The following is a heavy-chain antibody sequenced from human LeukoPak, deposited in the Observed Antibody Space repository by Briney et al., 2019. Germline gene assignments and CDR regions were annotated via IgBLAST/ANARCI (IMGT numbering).Heavy chain of an antibody. D-gene: IGHD5-24*01. J-gene: IGHJ4*02. Sequence: SETLSLTCTVSGGSISSGSYYWSWIRQPAGKGLEWIGRIYTSGSTNYNPSPKSRVTISVDTSKNQFSLKLNSVTAADTAVYYCARLYGYNFAVSRKYFDYWGPGTLVTVSS. CDR2: IYTSGST. V-gene: IGHV4-61*02. CDR3: ARLYGYNFAVSRKYFDY. CDR1: GGSISSGSYY.